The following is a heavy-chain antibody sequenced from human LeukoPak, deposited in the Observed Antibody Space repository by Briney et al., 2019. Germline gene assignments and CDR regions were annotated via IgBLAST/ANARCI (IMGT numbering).Heavy chain of an antibody. V-gene: IGHV4-4*02. Sequence: PSETLSLTCAVSGGSISNGYWWSWVRQPPGKGLEWIAEICRDGDSHYNPSLKSRVTISVDKSKNQLSLRLSSVTAADTAVYYCARNSRYDQEYWGQGILVIVSS. CDR2: ICRDGDS. CDR3: ARNSRYDQEY. J-gene: IGHJ4*02. D-gene: IGHD3-16*01. CDR1: GGSISNGYW.